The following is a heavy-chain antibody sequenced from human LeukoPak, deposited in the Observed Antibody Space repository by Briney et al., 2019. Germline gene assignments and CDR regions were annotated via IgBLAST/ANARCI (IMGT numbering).Heavy chain of an antibody. CDR1: GFTFSSYA. CDR3: AKDRDKQWLPDAVDY. V-gene: IGHV3-23*01. Sequence: PGGSLRLSCAASGFTFSSYAMSWVRQAPGKGLEWDSAISGSGGSTYYADSVKGRFTISRDNSKNTLYLQMNSLRAEDTAVYYCAKDRDKQWLPDAVDYWGQGTLVTVSS. J-gene: IGHJ4*02. D-gene: IGHD6-19*01. CDR2: ISGSGGST.